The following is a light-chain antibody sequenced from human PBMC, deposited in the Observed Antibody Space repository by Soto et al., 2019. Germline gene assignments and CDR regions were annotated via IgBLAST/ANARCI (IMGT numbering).Light chain of an antibody. Sequence: EIVLTQSPATLSLSPGERATLSCRASQGVSSSLGWYQQIPGQAPRLLIYDASNRATGIPARFSGSGSGTDFTLTISSLEPEDFVVYYCQQRSNWPRTFGQGTKLEIK. V-gene: IGKV3-11*01. CDR1: QGVSSS. CDR2: DAS. CDR3: QQRSNWPRT. J-gene: IGKJ2*01.